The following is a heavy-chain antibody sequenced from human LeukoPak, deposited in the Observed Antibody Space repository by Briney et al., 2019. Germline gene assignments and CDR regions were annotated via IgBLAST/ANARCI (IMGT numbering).Heavy chain of an antibody. CDR2: IKNKTDSEYK. Sequence: PGGALRLSCAASGFTFSNACMSWVRQAPGKGLEWVGRIKNKTDSEYKPYAATVKYRFAISRDDSKNTLELQMNSLRTDDTAVYYCSTHDSWGQGTLVTVSS. CDR1: GFTFSNAC. J-gene: IGHJ4*02. CDR3: STHDS. V-gene: IGHV3-15*01.